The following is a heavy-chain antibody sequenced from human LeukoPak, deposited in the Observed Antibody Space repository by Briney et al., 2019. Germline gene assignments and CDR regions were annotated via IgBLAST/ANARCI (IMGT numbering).Heavy chain of an antibody. V-gene: IGHV4-38-2*02. CDR3: AREPKYSSGWYYFHY. D-gene: IGHD6-19*01. CDR1: GYSISSGYY. J-gene: IGHJ4*02. Sequence: SETLSLTCTVSGYSISSGYYWGWIRQPPGKGLEWIGSIYHSGSTYYNPSLKSRVTISVDTSKNQFSLKLSSVTAADTAVYYCAREPKYSSGWYYFHYWGQGTLVTVSS. CDR2: IYHSGST.